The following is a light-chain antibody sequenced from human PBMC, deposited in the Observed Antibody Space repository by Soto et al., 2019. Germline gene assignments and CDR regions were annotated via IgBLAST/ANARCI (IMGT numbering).Light chain of an antibody. J-gene: IGKJ1*01. Sequence: EIVLTQSPGTLSLSPGERATLSCRASQSVSSSYLAWYQQKPAKAPSLLIYGASSRATGTPDRFSGRGSGTDFTLTISRLEPEDFAVYYCQQYGSSPTWTFGQGTKVDIK. V-gene: IGKV3-20*01. CDR1: QSVSSSY. CDR2: GAS. CDR3: QQYGSSPTWT.